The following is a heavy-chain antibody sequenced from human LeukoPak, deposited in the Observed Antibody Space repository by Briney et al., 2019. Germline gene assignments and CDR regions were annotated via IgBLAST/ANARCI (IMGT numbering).Heavy chain of an antibody. CDR3: ARDPRNYYGSGSYSGAFDI. V-gene: IGHV1-3*01. CDR2: KNAGNGKT. D-gene: IGHD3-10*01. Sequence: ASGNGSCKAYGYTFPSLATQWVRPAPGQRRGWMGWKNAGNGKTKNSQKFQGRVTITRDTSASTAYMELSSLRSEDTAVYYCARDPRNYYGSGSYSGAFDIWGQGTMVTVSS. CDR1: GYTFPSLA. J-gene: IGHJ3*02.